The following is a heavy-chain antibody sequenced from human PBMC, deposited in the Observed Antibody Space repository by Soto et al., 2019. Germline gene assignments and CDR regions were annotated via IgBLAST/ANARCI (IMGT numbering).Heavy chain of an antibody. D-gene: IGHD3-16*01. Sequence: SETLSLTCTVSGGSISSSSYYWGWIRQPPGKGLEWIGSIYYSGSTYYNPSLKSRVTISVDTSKNQFSLKLSSVTAADTAVYYCASSGYYDFVQPYYYYYYGMDLRAQRTTVTVSS. CDR1: GGSISSSSYY. J-gene: IGHJ6*02. V-gene: IGHV4-39*01. CDR3: ASSGYYDFVQPYYYYYYGMDL. CDR2: IYYSGST.